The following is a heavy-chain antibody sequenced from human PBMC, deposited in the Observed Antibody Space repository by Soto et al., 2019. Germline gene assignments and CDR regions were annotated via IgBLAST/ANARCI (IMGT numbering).Heavy chain of an antibody. J-gene: IGHJ4*02. Sequence: SETLSLTCTVSGGSSSSGGYYWSWIRQHPGKGLEWIGYIYYSGSTNYNPSLESRVTISLDMSKNQCSLKMNSVTAADTAVYYCARGAGWLTDYWGQGSQVTVSS. D-gene: IGHD6-19*01. V-gene: IGHV4-31*03. CDR3: ARGAGWLTDY. CDR1: GGSSSSGGYY. CDR2: IYYSGST.